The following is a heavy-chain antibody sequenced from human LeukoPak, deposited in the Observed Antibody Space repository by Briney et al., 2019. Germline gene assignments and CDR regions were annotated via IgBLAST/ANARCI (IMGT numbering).Heavy chain of an antibody. V-gene: IGHV4-39*07. CDR2: IYYSGST. D-gene: IGHD6-19*01. CDR3: AREVIAVAIRGVDY. CDR1: GGSISSSSYY. Sequence: KPSETLSLTCTVSGGSISSSSYYWGWIRQPPGKGLEWIGSIYYSGSTYYNPSLKSRVTISVDTSKNQFSLKLSSVTAADTAVYYCAREVIAVAIRGVDYWGQGTLVTVSS. J-gene: IGHJ4*02.